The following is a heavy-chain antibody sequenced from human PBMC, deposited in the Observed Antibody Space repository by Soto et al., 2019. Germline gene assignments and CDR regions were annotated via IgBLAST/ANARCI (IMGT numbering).Heavy chain of an antibody. Sequence: GGSLRFSCAASGFTFSTNAMSWVRQAPGMGLEFVSLISGSGNTIYYADSVKGRFTISRDNSKNTVSLQMNSLRAEDTAVYYCAKVGYDTYGYYLRSLDYWGQGTLVTVSS. J-gene: IGHJ4*02. CDR1: GFTFSTNA. CDR2: ISGSGNTI. CDR3: AKVGYDTYGYYLRSLDY. D-gene: IGHD3-3*01. V-gene: IGHV3-23*01.